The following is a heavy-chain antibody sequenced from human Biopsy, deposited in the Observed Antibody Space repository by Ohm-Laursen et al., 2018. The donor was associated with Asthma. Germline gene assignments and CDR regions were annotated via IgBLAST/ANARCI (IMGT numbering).Heavy chain of an antibody. CDR2: IWYDGSNK. D-gene: IGHD4-17*01. J-gene: IGHJ4*02. CDR1: GFTFSSYG. V-gene: IGHV3-33*01. Sequence: SLRLSCAASGFTFSSYGMHWVRQAPGKGLEWVEVIWYDGSNKYYADSVKGRFTISRDNSKNTLYLQMNSLRAEDTAVYYCARKARHGDYDFDYWGQGTLVTVSS. CDR3: ARKARHGDYDFDY.